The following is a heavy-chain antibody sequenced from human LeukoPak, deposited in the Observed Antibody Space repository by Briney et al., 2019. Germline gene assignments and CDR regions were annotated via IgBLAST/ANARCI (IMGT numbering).Heavy chain of an antibody. CDR1: GGSISTSSCY. CDR2: IYSSGST. V-gene: IGHV4-39*01. Sequence: SETLSLTCTVSGGSISTSSCYWGWIRQPPGKGLEWIGSIYSSGSTYYNPSLKSRVTISVDTSKNQFSLKLSSVTAADTAVYYCARHDSYGYVVYGMDVWGQGTTVTVSS. CDR3: ARHDSYGYVVYGMDV. D-gene: IGHD5-18*01. J-gene: IGHJ6*02.